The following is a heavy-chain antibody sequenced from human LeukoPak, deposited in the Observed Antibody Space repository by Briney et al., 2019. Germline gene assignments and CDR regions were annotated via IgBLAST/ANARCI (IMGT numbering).Heavy chain of an antibody. V-gene: IGHV4-39*07. CDR3: ARVVSSWYIDY. Sequence: AETLSLTCTVSGGSISSSSYYWGWILQPPGKGLEWIGSIYYSGSTYYNPSLKSRVTISVDTSKNQFSLKLSSVTAADTAVYYCARVVSSWYIDYWGQGTLVTVSS. CDR2: IYYSGST. J-gene: IGHJ4*02. D-gene: IGHD6-13*01. CDR1: GGSISSSSYY.